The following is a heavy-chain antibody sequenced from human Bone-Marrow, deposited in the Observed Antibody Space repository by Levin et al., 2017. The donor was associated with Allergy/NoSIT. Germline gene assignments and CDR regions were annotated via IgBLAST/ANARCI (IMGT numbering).Heavy chain of an antibody. CDR2: IWYDGGNK. D-gene: IGHD7-27*01. Sequence: LSLTCAASGFTFNAYAMHWVRRAPGEGLEWVALIWYDGGNKYYADSVKGRFTISRDNSKNTLYLQMSSLRAEDTAVYYCARGELSWGIDYWGQGTLVTVLS. V-gene: IGHV3-33*01. CDR3: ARGELSWGIDY. CDR1: GFTFNAYA. J-gene: IGHJ4*02.